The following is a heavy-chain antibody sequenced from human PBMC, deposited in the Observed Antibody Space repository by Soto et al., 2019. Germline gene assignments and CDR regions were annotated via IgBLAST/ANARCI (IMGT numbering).Heavy chain of an antibody. CDR3: ARSIVGQRWDGMDV. Sequence: GGSLRLSCAASGFTFSSYAMHWVRQAPGKGLEWVAVISYDGSNKYYADSVKGRFTISRDNSKNTLYLQMNSLRAEDTAVYYCARSIVGQRWDGMDVWGQGTTVTVSS. CDR1: GFTFSSYA. J-gene: IGHJ6*02. CDR2: ISYDGSNK. D-gene: IGHD3-22*01. V-gene: IGHV3-30-3*01.